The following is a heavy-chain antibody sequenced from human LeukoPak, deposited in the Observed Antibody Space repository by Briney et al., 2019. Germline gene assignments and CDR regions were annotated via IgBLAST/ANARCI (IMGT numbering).Heavy chain of an antibody. J-gene: IGHJ4*02. CDR3: AKVNTLYFDY. V-gene: IGHV3-23*01. CDR2: ISGSGGST. CDR1: GFTFSSYS. Sequence: PGGSLRLSCAASGFTFSSYSMNWVRQAPGKGLEWVSAISGSGGSTYYADSVKGRFTISRDNSKNTLYLQMNSLRAEDTAVYYCAKVNTLYFDYWGQGTLVTVSS.